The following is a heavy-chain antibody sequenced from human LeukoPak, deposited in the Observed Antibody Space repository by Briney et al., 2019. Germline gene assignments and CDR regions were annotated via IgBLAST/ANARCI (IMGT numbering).Heavy chain of an antibody. J-gene: IGHJ4*02. Sequence: PGGSLRLSCAASGFTVSSNYMSWVRQAPGKGLEWLSTISNSGDNTYYADSVKGRFTISRDNSKNTLSLQMNSLRADDTAVYYCAKSHSVGYRGYFDPWGQGALVTVSS. CDR3: AKSHSVGYRGYFDP. D-gene: IGHD5-18*01. CDR2: ISNSGDNT. V-gene: IGHV3-23*01. CDR1: GFTVSSNY.